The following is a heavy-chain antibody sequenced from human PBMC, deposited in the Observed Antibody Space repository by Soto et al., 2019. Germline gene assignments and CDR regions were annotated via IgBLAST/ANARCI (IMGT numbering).Heavy chain of an antibody. CDR1: GYYISSPYY. CDR2: VYHSGST. J-gene: IGHJ4*02. Sequence: SATRPLTCVVSGYYISSPYYWGLIRQPPGKGLEWIGSVYHSGSTYYNPSLKSRVTISVDTSKNHFSLKLRSVTAADSAVYYCARSGTTTHPFPKQWGQGILVTV. CDR3: ARSGTTTHPFPKQ. V-gene: IGHV4-38-2*01. D-gene: IGHD1-1*01.